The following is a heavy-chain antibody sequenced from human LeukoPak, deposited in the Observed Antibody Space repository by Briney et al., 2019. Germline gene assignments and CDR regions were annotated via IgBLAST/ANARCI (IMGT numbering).Heavy chain of an antibody. Sequence: GGSLRLSCAASGFTFSSYWMSWVRQAPGKGLEWVANIKQDGSEKYYVDSVKGRFTISRDNAKNSLYLQVNSLRAEDTAVYYCARDNGDYDFWSGSWFDPWGQGTLVTVSS. D-gene: IGHD3-3*01. CDR1: GFTFSSYW. CDR2: IKQDGSEK. V-gene: IGHV3-7*01. J-gene: IGHJ5*02. CDR3: ARDNGDYDFWSGSWFDP.